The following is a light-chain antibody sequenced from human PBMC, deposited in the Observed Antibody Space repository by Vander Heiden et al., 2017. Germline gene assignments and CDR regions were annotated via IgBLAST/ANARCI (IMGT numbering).Light chain of an antibody. CDR3: QQYYSIPWT. J-gene: IGKJ1*01. V-gene: IGKV4-1*01. CDR2: WAS. Sequence: DIVMTQSPDSLAVSLGEGATINCKSSQSVLYSSNNKNNLAWYQQKPGQPPKLLIYWASTREFGVPDRFSGSGSGTDFTLTISSLQAEDVAVYYCQQYYSIPWTFGQGTKVEIK. CDR1: QSVLYSSNNKNN.